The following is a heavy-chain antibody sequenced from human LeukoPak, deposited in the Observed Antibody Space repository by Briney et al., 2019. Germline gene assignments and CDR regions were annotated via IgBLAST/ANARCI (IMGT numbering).Heavy chain of an antibody. Sequence: SETLSLTCTVSGGSISSGGYYWSWIRQHPGKGLEWIGYIYYSGSTYYNPSLKSRVTISVDTSKNQFSLKLSSVTAADTAVYYCARAAPVRGVTFFDYWGQGTLITVSS. CDR1: GGSISSGGYY. J-gene: IGHJ4*02. CDR2: IYYSGST. D-gene: IGHD3-10*01. CDR3: ARAAPVRGVTFFDY. V-gene: IGHV4-31*03.